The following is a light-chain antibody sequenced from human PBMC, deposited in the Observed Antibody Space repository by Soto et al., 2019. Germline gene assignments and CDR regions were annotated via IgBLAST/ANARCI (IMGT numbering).Light chain of an antibody. CDR3: SSYAGAVV. V-gene: IGLV2-23*01. CDR2: EGS. CDR1: SSNVESYNL. J-gene: IGLJ2*01. Sequence: QSALTQPASVSGSPGQSFTISCTRTSSNVESYNLVSWYQHPPGKAPKLIIYEGSERPSGVSNRFSGAQSGHSASLTISGLQAEDEADYYCSSYAGAVVFGGGTKLTVL.